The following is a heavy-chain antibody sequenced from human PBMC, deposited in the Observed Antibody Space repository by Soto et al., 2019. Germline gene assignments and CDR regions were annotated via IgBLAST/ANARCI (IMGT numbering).Heavy chain of an antibody. V-gene: IGHV3-30-3*01. D-gene: IGHD1-7*01. CDR2: ISYDGSNK. J-gene: IGHJ4*02. CDR3: ARGITGTTDFDY. Sequence: QVQLVESGGGVVQPGRSLRLSCAASGFTFSSYAMHWVRQAPGKGLEWVAVISYDGSNKYYADSVKGRFTISRDTSKNTLYLEMNSLRAEDTAVYYCARGITGTTDFDYWGQGTLVTVSS. CDR1: GFTFSSYA.